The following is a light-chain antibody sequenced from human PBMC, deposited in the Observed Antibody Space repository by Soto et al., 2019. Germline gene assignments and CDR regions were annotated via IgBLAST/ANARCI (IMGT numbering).Light chain of an antibody. CDR2: EVN. V-gene: IGLV2-23*02. J-gene: IGLJ1*01. CDR3: RSYAGSSTLYV. CDR1: SSDIGTYNL. Sequence: QSVLTQPASVSGSPGQSITISCTGTSSDIGTYNLVSWYQQHPGKAPKLMIYEVNKRPSGVSDRFSGSKSGNTASLTISGLQAEDEADYYCRSYAGSSTLYVFGTGTKVTV.